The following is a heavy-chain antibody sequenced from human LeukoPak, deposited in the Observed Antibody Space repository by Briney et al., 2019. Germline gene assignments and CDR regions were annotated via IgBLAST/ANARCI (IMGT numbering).Heavy chain of an antibody. J-gene: IGHJ6*02. Sequence: GGSPRLSCVVSRVTFRRYTMHSGREDPGKRLERGGVILYDGSNKYYAGSVKGRFTISRDNSKNTLYMQVNSLRAEDTAVYYCARDRWSIAVAGTGIYYYYGMDVWGQGTTVTVSS. CDR1: RVTFRRYT. V-gene: IGHV3-30-3*01. CDR2: ILYDGSNK. CDR3: ARDRWSIAVAGTGIYYYYGMDV. D-gene: IGHD6-19*01.